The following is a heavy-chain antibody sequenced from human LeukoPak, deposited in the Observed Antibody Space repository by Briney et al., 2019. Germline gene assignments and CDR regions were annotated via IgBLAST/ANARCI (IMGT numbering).Heavy chain of an antibody. CDR1: GYTFTAYY. CDR3: VSGKPALYSFDY. V-gene: IGHV1-2*02. CDR2: INPDNGGT. J-gene: IGHJ4*02. D-gene: IGHD2-21*01. Sequence: ASVKVSCKACGYTFTAYYIHWVGQAPGQGREWMGWINPDNGGTNYAQKFEGRVTMTRDTSISTAYMELSRLRSDDTAVYFCVSGKPALYSFDYWGQGTMVTVSS.